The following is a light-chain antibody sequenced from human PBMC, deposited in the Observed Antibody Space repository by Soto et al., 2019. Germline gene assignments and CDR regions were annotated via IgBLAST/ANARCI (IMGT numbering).Light chain of an antibody. CDR3: QQYYSTPYT. Sequence: DIVMTQSPDSLAVSLGERATINCKSSQSILSSSNYNTFLAWYQQKPGQPPKLLIYWASTRESGVPDRFSGSGSGTDFTLTISSLQAEDVAVYSCQQYYSTPYTFGQGTKLEIK. V-gene: IGKV4-1*01. CDR2: WAS. CDR1: QSILSSSNYNTF. J-gene: IGKJ2*01.